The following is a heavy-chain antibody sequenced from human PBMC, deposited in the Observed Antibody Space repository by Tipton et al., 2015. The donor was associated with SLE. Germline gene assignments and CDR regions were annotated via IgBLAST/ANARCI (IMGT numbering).Heavy chain of an antibody. Sequence: SLRLSCAASGFTFDDYVMHWVRHAPGKGLEWLANIKQDGTDKQYVDSVKGRFTISRDNAKNSLYLQMNSLRAEDTAVYYCARTGRSSSGYTIWGQGTMVTVSS. J-gene: IGHJ3*02. CDR1: GFTFDDYV. CDR2: IKQDGTDK. CDR3: ARTGRSSSGYTI. V-gene: IGHV3-7*01. D-gene: IGHD3-22*01.